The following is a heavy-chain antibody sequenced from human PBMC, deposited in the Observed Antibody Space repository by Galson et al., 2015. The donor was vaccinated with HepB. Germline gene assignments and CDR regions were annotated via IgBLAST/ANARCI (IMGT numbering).Heavy chain of an antibody. CDR3: ARVVVYSSYKYYFDY. D-gene: IGHD4-11*01. J-gene: IGHJ4*02. Sequence: SVKVSCKASGYTFTGYYMHWVRQAPGQGLEWMGRINPNSGGTNYAQKFQGRVTMTRDTSISTAYMELSRLRPDDTAVYYCARVVVYSSYKYYFDYWGQGTLVTVSS. CDR1: GYTFTGYY. CDR2: INPNSGGT. V-gene: IGHV1-2*06.